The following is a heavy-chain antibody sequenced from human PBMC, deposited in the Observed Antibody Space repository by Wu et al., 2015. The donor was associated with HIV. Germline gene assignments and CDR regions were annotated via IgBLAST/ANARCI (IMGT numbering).Heavy chain of an antibody. CDR3: AMGGGYCSGGSCYSGWFDP. CDR2: IIPIFGTA. V-gene: IGHV1-69*05. D-gene: IGHD2-15*01. J-gene: IGHJ5*02. Sequence: QVQLVQSGAEVKKPGSSVKVSCKASGGTFSSYAISWVRQAPGQGFEWMGGIIPIFGTANYAQKFQGRVTITTDESTSTAYMELSSLRSEDTAVYYCAMGGGYCSGGSCYSGWFDPWGQGTLVTVSS. CDR1: GGTFSSYA.